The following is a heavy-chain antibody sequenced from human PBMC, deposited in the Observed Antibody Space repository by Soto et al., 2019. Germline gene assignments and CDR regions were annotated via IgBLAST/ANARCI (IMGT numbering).Heavy chain of an antibody. CDR1: GYTFTSYA. CDR2: INAGNGNT. CDR3: ARPRFYYLYDY. V-gene: IGHV1-3*01. Sequence: QVQLVQSGAEVKKPGASVKVSCKASGYTFTSYAMHWVRQAPGQRLEWMGWINAGNGNTTYSQKFQGRVTITKDTSALKVNLAWSSLRSEDPAVYYIARPRFYYLYDYWPQGPLSPVSS. J-gene: IGHJ4*02. D-gene: IGHD3-22*01.